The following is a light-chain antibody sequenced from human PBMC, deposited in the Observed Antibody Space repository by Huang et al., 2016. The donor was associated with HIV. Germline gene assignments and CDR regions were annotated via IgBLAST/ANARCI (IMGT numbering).Light chain of an antibody. J-gene: IGKJ1*01. CDR3: QQRSNRTPTT. CDR1: QSVGSY. Sequence: IILTQSPATLFLSPGESATLSSRASQSVGSYLAWYQQKPGHAPRLLIYDESTRATGIRARFSGGGSGTDFTLTIRGLEPDDVAVYFCQQRSNRTPTTFGQGTKVE. CDR2: DES. V-gene: IGKV3-11*01.